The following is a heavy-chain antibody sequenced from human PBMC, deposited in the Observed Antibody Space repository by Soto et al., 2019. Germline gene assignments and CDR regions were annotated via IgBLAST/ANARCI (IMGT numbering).Heavy chain of an antibody. J-gene: IGHJ4*02. V-gene: IGHV4-30-2*01. CDR3: FDY. CDR2: IYHSGNI. Sequence: TLSLTCAVSGGSISSGGYSWSWIRQPPGKGLEWIGYIYHSGNIYYNPSLKSRVTISVDRSKNQFSLKLSSVTAADTAVYYYFDYWGQGTLVTVSS. CDR1: GGSISSGGYS.